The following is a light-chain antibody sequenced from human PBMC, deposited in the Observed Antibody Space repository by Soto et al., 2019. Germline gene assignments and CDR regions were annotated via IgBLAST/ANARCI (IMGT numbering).Light chain of an antibody. V-gene: IGKV1-8*01. Sequence: AIRMTQSPSSFSASTGDRVTITCRASQGTSSYLAWYQQKPGKAPKLLIYAASTLQSGVPSRFSGSGSGTDFTLTISCLQSEDFATYYCQQYYSYSWTFGQGTXVDIK. CDR3: QQYYSYSWT. CDR1: QGTSSY. CDR2: AAS. J-gene: IGKJ1*01.